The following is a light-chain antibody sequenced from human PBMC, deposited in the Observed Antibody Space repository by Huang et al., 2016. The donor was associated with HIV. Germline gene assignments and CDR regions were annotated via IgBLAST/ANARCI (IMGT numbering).Light chain of an antibody. Sequence: EIVMTQSPATLSVSPGERATLSCRASQSVSVNLAWYQQNPGQAPRLLIYGASTRATGIPARFSGSGSGTEFTLTISILQSEDFAVYYCQQYNNWPKVFTFGPGTKVDIK. CDR1: QSVSVN. CDR2: GAS. J-gene: IGKJ3*01. CDR3: QQYNNWPKVFT. V-gene: IGKV3-15*01.